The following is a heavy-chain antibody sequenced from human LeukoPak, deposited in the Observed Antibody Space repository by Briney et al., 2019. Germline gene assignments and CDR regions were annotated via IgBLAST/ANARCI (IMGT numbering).Heavy chain of an antibody. D-gene: IGHD1-14*01. CDR2: ISPSGGST. CDR3: AREGDVYFDY. J-gene: IGHJ4*02. Sequence: ASVKVSCKAFGYTFTSNYMHWVRQAPGQGPEWMGVISPSGGSTTYAQKFQGRVTLTRDMSTSTDYLELSSLRSEDTAVYYCAREGDVYFDYWGQGTLVTVSS. CDR1: GYTFTSNY. V-gene: IGHV1-46*01.